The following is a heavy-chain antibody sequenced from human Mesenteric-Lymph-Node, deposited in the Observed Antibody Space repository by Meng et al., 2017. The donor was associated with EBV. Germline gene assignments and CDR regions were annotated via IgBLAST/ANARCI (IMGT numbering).Heavy chain of an antibody. V-gene: IGHV1-3*01. CDR3: AFDYGGNSGAFDI. Sequence: QRQHGESRAQGQTPGASVKVSCKASGYTFTSYAMQWVRQAPGQRLEWMGWINAGNGNTKYSQRFQGRVTITRDTSASTAYMELSSLRSEDTAVYYCAFDYGGNSGAFDIWGQGTMVTVSS. CDR1: GYTFTSYA. J-gene: IGHJ3*02. D-gene: IGHD4-23*01. CDR2: INAGNGNT.